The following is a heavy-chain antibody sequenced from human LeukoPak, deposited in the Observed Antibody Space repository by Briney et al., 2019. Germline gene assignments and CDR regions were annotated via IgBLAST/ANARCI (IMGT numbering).Heavy chain of an antibody. D-gene: IGHD2-8*02. J-gene: IGHJ4*02. CDR1: GFTFSNYW. CDR2: LNSDGSST. Sequence: GGSLRLSCAASGFTFSNYWMHWVRQAPGKGLVWVSRLNSDGSSTNYADSVKGRFTISRDNAKNSLYMQMNSLRAEDTAIYYCATYRQVLLPFESWGQGTLVTVSS. V-gene: IGHV3-74*01. CDR3: ATYRQVLLPFES.